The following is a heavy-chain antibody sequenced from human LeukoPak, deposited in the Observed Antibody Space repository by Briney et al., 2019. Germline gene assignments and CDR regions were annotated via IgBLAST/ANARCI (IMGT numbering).Heavy chain of an antibody. J-gene: IGHJ4*02. Sequence: SVKVSCKASGGTFSSYAISWVRQAPGQGLEWMGGIIPIFGTANYAQKFQGRVTITTDESTSTAYMELSSLRSEDTAVYYCASQYCSGGSCNAIDYWGQGTLVTVSS. CDR1: GGTFSSYA. CDR3: ASQYCSGGSCNAIDY. CDR2: IIPIFGTA. V-gene: IGHV1-69*05. D-gene: IGHD2-15*01.